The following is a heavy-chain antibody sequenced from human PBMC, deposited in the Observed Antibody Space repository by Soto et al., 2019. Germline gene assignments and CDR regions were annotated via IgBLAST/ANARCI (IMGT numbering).Heavy chain of an antibody. CDR2: ISSSSSYI. CDR3: ARENHGVIAARRDFDY. CDR1: GFTFSSYS. Sequence: GGSLRLSCAASGFTFSSYSMNWVRQAPGKGLEWVSSISSSSSYIYYADSVKGRFTISRDNAKNSLYLQMNSLRAEDTAVYYCARENHGVIAARRDFDYWGQGTLVTVSS. D-gene: IGHD6-6*01. J-gene: IGHJ4*02. V-gene: IGHV3-21*01.